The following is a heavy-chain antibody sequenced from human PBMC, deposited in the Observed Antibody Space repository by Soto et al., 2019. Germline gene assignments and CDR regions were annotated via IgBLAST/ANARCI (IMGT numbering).Heavy chain of an antibody. CDR1: GGSISSYY. D-gene: IGHD3-22*01. V-gene: IGHV4-59*01. Sequence: SETLPLTCTVSGGSISSYYWSWIRQPTGKGLEWIGYIYYSGSTNYNPSLKSRVTISVDTSKNQFSLKLSSVTAADTAVYYCARGPDSSGYLYGYGIDVWGQGTTVTVSS. CDR2: IYYSGST. J-gene: IGHJ6*02. CDR3: ARGPDSSGYLYGYGIDV.